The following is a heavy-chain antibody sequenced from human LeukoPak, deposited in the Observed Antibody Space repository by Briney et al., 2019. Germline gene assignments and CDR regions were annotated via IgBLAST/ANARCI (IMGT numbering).Heavy chain of an antibody. CDR2: IYYSGST. D-gene: IGHD3-22*01. CDR1: GGSISSGGYY. CDR3: ARIEGDSSGYIGPFDY. V-gene: IGHV4-31*03. Sequence: SQTLSLTCTVSGGSISSGGYYWSWIRQHPGKGLEWIGYIYYSGSTYYNPSLKSRVTTSVDTSKNQFSLKLSSVTAADTAVYYCARIEGDSSGYIGPFDYWGQGTLVTVSS. J-gene: IGHJ4*02.